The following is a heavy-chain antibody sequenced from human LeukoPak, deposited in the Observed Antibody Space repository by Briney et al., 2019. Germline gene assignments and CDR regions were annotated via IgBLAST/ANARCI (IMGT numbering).Heavy chain of an antibody. V-gene: IGHV4-4*07. D-gene: IGHD2-21*02. Sequence: PSETLSLTCTVSGGSISSYYWTWIRQPAGKGPEWIGRIHTSGSTNYNPSLKSRVNMSVDTSKNQFSLKLNSVTGADTAVYYCARVTDPRYNWFDPWGQGTLVTVSS. CDR1: GGSISSYY. J-gene: IGHJ5*02. CDR3: ARVTDPRYNWFDP. CDR2: IHTSGST.